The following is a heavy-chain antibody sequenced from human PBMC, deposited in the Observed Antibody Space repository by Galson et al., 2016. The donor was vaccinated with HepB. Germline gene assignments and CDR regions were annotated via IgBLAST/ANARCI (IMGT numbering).Heavy chain of an antibody. CDR3: AGRRADLSGSYNFFDY. J-gene: IGHJ4*02. D-gene: IGHD1-26*01. CDR2: LYVGDSDT. CDR1: GSRFTSYW. Sequence: QSGAEVTKPGESLKISCRASGSRFTSYWIGWVRQMPGKGLEWMGILYVGDSDTIYSPSLQGQVTMSADRSTSTAYLQWRSLKASDTAVYYCAGRRADLSGSYNFFDYWGQGTLVTVSS. V-gene: IGHV5-51*01.